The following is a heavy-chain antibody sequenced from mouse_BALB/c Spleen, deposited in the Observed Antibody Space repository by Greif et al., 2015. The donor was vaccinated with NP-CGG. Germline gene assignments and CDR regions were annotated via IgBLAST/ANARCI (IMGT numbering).Heavy chain of an antibody. CDR2: ISSGGSYT. V-gene: IGHV5-9-4*01. J-gene: IGHJ3*01. CDR3: AREGFAY. Sequence: EVQRVESGGGLVKPGGSLKLSCAASGFTFSSYAMSWVRQSPEKRLEWVAEISSGGSYTYYPDTVTGRSTISRDNAKNTLYLEMSSLRSEDTAMYYCAREGFAYWGQGTLVTVSA. CDR1: GFTFSSYA.